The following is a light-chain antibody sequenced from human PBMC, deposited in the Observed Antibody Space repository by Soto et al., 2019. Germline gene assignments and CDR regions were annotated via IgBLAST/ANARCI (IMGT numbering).Light chain of an antibody. J-gene: IGKJ4*01. V-gene: IGKV1-5*01. CDR2: DGF. CDR1: QSINNW. Sequence: DIQMTQSPSTLSASVGDRVTITCRASQSINNWLAWYQQKPWKAPKLLIYDGFSLESGVPLRFSGSGFGTEFTLTISSLQPDDSATYYCQQYKRYSLTFGGGTKVEIK. CDR3: QQYKRYSLT.